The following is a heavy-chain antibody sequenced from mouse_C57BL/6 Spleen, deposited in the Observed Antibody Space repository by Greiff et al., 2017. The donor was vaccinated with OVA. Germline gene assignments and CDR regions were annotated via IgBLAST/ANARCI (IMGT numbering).Heavy chain of an antibody. Sequence: VQLQQSGAELVRPGTSVKLSCKASGYTFTNYWIGWAKQRPGHGLEWIGDIYPGGGYTNYNEKFKGKATLTADKSSSTAYMQFSSLTSDDSAIYYCARSDPWFAYWGQGTLVTVSA. CDR2: IYPGGGYT. CDR3: ARSDPWFAY. V-gene: IGHV1-63*01. CDR1: GYTFTNYW. J-gene: IGHJ3*01.